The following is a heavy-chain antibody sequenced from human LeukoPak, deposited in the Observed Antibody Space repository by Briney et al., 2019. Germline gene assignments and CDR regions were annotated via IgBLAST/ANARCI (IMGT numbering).Heavy chain of an antibody. CDR2: ISYDGSNK. Sequence: GRSLRLSCAASGFTFSSYAMHWVRRAPGKGLEWVAVISYDGSNKYYADSVKGRFTISRDNSKNTLYLQMNSLRAEDTAVYYCARDDGGDTVVVVAVTFDYWGQGTLVTVSS. CDR1: GFTFSSYA. D-gene: IGHD2-15*01. CDR3: ARDDGGDTVVVVAVTFDY. V-gene: IGHV3-30*04. J-gene: IGHJ4*02.